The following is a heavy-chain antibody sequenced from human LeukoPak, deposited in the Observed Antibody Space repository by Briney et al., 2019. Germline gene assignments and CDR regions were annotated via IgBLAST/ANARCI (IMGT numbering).Heavy chain of an antibody. J-gene: IGHJ4*02. CDR1: GFTFSSYG. V-gene: IGHV3-30*18. D-gene: IGHD5-12*01. Sequence: GRSLRLSCAASGFTFSSYGMHWVRQAPGKGLEWVAAISCDGSKKYYADSVKGRFTISRDNSKNTLYLQMSSLRAEDTAVYYCAKGGYSGSAYFDYWGQGTLVTVSS. CDR3: AKGGYSGSAYFDY. CDR2: ISCDGSKK.